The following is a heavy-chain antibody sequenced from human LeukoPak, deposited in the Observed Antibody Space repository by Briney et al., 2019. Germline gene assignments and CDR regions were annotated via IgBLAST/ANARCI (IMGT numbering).Heavy chain of an antibody. J-gene: IGHJ6*03. V-gene: IGHV1-18*01. CDR2: ISAYNGNT. Sequence: ASVKVSCKTSGYTFTNYGISWVRQAPGQGLEWMGWISAYNGNTNYAQKLQGRVTMTTDTSTSTAYMELRSLRSDDTAVYYCARFPTPTVPAAGLRYYYYMDVWGKGTTVTISS. CDR3: ARFPTPTVPAAGLRYYYYMDV. CDR1: GYTFTNYG. D-gene: IGHD2-2*01.